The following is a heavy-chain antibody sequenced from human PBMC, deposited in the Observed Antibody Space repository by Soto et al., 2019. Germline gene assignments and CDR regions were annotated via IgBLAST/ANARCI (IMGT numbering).Heavy chain of an antibody. J-gene: IGHJ6*03. D-gene: IGHD2-8*01. V-gene: IGHV3-49*03. CDR2: IRSKAYGGTT. CDR3: TRDLVYEGMIYYYYMDV. Sequence: GGSLRLSCTASGFTFGDYAMSWFRQAPGKGLEWVGFIRSKAYGGTTEYAAAVKGRFTISRDDSKSIAYLQMNSLETEDTAVYYCTRDLVYEGMIYYYYMDVWGKGTTVTVSS. CDR1: GFTFGDYA.